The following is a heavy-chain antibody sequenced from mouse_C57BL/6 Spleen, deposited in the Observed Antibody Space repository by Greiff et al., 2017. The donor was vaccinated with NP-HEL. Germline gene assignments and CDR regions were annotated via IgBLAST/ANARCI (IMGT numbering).Heavy chain of an antibody. Sequence: VHLVESGAELARPGASVKLSCKASGYTFTSYGISWVKQRTGQGLEWIGEIYPRSGNTYYNEKFKGKATLTADKSSSTAYMELRSLTSEDSAVYFCARGTNCADYWGQGTTLTVSS. D-gene: IGHD4-1*01. J-gene: IGHJ2*01. CDR3: ARGTNCADY. V-gene: IGHV1-81*01. CDR2: IYPRSGNT. CDR1: GYTFTSYG.